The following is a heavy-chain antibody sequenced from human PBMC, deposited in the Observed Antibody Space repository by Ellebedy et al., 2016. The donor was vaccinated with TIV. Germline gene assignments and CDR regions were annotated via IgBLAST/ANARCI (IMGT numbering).Heavy chain of an antibody. V-gene: IGHV4-4*07. J-gene: IGHJ3*02. Sequence: SETLSLTXTISNGSITNSYWSWIRQAAGKGLEWIGRLHSSGKSKYNPSLKSRVTISLDTSKNQFSLRLSSVTAADTALYYCAFSPGTERLHAFDIWGQGTMVTVSS. D-gene: IGHD5-12*01. CDR2: LHSSGKS. CDR3: AFSPGTERLHAFDI. CDR1: NGSITNSY.